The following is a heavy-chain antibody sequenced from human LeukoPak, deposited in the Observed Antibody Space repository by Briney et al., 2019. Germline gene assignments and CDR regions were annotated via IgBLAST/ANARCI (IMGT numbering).Heavy chain of an antibody. CDR3: ARLQPSGTTDY. Sequence: SETLSLTCTVSGGSITSYYWSWIRQPAGKGLEWIGRIYTSGSTSYNPSHKSRVTISVDTSKNQFSLKLSSVTAADTAVYYCARLQPSGTTDYWGQGTLVTVSS. CDR1: GGSITSYY. D-gene: IGHD1-1*01. J-gene: IGHJ4*02. V-gene: IGHV4-4*07. CDR2: IYTSGST.